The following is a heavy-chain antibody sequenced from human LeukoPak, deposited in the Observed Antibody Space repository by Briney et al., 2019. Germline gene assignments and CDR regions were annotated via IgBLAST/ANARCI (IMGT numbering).Heavy chain of an antibody. V-gene: IGHV3-66*01. CDR1: GFTVSSNF. Sequence: PGGSLRLSCAASGFTVSSNFISWVRQAPGRGLEWVSVIYSGDSKYYADSVRGRFTISRDNYKNTVSLQMNSLRVEDTAVYYCARDRSNWNDGSYYYGMDVWGQGTTVTVSS. CDR2: IYSGDSK. D-gene: IGHD1-1*01. J-gene: IGHJ6*02. CDR3: ARDRSNWNDGSYYYGMDV.